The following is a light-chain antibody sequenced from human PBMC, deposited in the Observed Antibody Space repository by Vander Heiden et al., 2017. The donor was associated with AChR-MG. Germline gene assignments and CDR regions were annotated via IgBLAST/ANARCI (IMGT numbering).Light chain of an antibody. V-gene: IGKV3-20*01. CDR2: AAS. Sequence: EIVLTQSPGTLSLSPGERATLSCRASQSVSSSSLAWYQQKPGQAPRLLIYAASSRATGIPDRFSGSGSGTDFTLTISRLEPEDFAVYYCQQYGSSFTFGPGTKVDIK. J-gene: IGKJ3*01. CDR1: QSVSSSS. CDR3: QQYGSSFT.